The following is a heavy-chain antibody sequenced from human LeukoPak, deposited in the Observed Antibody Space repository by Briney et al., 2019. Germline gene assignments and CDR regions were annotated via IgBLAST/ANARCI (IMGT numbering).Heavy chain of an antibody. CDR2: IYYSGST. D-gene: IGHD2-15*01. CDR3: ARDRVVALVDTFDI. CDR1: GGSISSYY. J-gene: IGHJ3*02. V-gene: IGHV4-59*12. Sequence: KPSETLSLTCTVSGGSISSYYWSWIRQPPGKGLEWIGYIYYSGSTNYNPSLKSRVTISVDTSKNQFSLKLSSVTAADTAVYYCARDRVVALVDTFDIWGQGTMVTVSS.